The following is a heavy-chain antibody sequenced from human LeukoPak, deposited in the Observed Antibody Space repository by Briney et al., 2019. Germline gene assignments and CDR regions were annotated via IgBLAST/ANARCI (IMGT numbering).Heavy chain of an antibody. J-gene: IGHJ6*02. CDR3: AKDPSSTSPMDV. Sequence: GGSLRLSCAASGFTFSSYAMSWVRQAPGTGLEWVSAISGSGGSTYYADSVKGRFTITRDNSKNTLYLQMNSLRAEDTAVYYCAKDPSSTSPMDVWGQGTTVTVSS. V-gene: IGHV3-23*01. CDR2: ISGSGGST. D-gene: IGHD2-2*01. CDR1: GFTFSSYA.